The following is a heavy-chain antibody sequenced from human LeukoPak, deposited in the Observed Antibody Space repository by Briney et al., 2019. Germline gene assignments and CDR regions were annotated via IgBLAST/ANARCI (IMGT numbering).Heavy chain of an antibody. J-gene: IGHJ3*02. V-gene: IGHV3-66*01. CDR2: IYSGGTT. D-gene: IGHD4-23*01. CDR1: GFTVSSNY. Sequence: GGSLRLSCAVSGFTVSSNYMSWVRQAPGKGLEWVSIIYSGGTTYYADSVKGRFTITRDNSKNTVYLQMNSLRAEDTALYHCARDMTFLTTVGKDAFDIWGQGTMVTVSS. CDR3: ARDMTFLTTVGKDAFDI.